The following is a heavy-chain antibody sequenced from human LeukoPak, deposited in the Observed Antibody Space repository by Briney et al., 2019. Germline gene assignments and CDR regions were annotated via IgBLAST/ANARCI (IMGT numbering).Heavy chain of an antibody. J-gene: IGHJ4*02. CDR2: INTDGTTT. V-gene: IGHV3-74*01. CDR1: GFTFSSYW. CDR3: AKVPPHDDSGYSNPY. Sequence: GGSLRLSCAASGFTFSSYWMHWVRQAPGKGLVWVSRINTDGTTTSYADSMKGRFTISRDNAKNTLYLQMNSLRAEDTAVYYCAKVPPHDDSGYSNPYWGQGTLVTVSS. D-gene: IGHD3-22*01.